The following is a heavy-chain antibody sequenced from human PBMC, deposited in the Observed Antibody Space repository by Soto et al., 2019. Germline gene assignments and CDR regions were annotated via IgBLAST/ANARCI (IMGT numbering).Heavy chain of an antibody. CDR2: IYYTGST. CDR1: GGSFSSGGYY. V-gene: IGHV4-31*11. Sequence: PSETLSLTCAASGGSFSSGGYYWSWIRQPPGKGLEWMGYIYYTGSTYYIPSLKSRLTISVDTSKNQFSLRLSSVTAADTAVYYCARGWFGGANRLSRHYAFDIWGQGTMVTVSS. CDR3: ARGWFGGANRLSRHYAFDI. D-gene: IGHD3-10*01. J-gene: IGHJ3*02.